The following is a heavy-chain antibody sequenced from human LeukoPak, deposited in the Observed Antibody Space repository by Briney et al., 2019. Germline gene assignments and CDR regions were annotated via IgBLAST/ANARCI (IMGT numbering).Heavy chain of an antibody. Sequence: GGSLRLSCAASGFTFSSYSMNWVRQAPGKGLEWVAVISYDGSNKYYADSVKGRFTISRDNPKNTLYLQMNSLRAEDTAVYYCAKDSRPLGSYYYYYMDVWGKGTTVTVSS. D-gene: IGHD3-16*01. J-gene: IGHJ6*03. CDR1: GFTFSSYS. V-gene: IGHV3-30*18. CDR2: ISYDGSNK. CDR3: AKDSRPLGSYYYYYMDV.